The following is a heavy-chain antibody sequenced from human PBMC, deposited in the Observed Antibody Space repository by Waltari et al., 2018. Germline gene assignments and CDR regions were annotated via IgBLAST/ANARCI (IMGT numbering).Heavy chain of an antibody. Sequence: QVTLRESGPALVKPTQTLTLTCTFSGFSLSTSGMCVSWIRQPPGKALDWLAPIDWDDDKYYSTSLKTRLTISKDTSKNQVVLTMTNMDPVDTATYYCARIRSDSSGYYYFDYWGQGTPVTVSS. J-gene: IGHJ4*02. D-gene: IGHD3-22*01. CDR2: IDWDDDK. CDR1: GFSLSTSGMC. V-gene: IGHV2-70*01. CDR3: ARIRSDSSGYYYFDY.